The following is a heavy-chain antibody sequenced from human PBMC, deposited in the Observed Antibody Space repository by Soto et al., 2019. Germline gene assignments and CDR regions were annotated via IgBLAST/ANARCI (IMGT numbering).Heavy chain of an antibody. V-gene: IGHV1-18*01. CDR3: VMVDNYVTPTPQDV. D-gene: IGHD3-16*01. J-gene: IGHJ6*02. CDR1: GYIFVNYG. CDR2: ISPYTGNT. Sequence: QVQLVQSGDEVKKPGASVKVSCKASGYIFVNYGIAWVRQAPRQGLVWMGWISPYTGNTHSASKVQGRLTMTTDTSTSTAYMDLGSXTSDDXAVYYCVMVDNYVTPTPQDVWGQGTTVTVSS.